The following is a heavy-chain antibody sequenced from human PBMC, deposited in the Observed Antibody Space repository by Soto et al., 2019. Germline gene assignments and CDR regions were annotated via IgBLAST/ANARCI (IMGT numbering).Heavy chain of an antibody. D-gene: IGHD3-22*01. J-gene: IGHJ4*02. Sequence: SETLSLTCAVYGGSFSGYYWSWIRQPPGKGLEWIGEINHSGSTNYNPSLKSRVTISVDTSKNQFSLKLSSVTAADTAVYYCARRTWAGGDDSSGYYYGGQDYWGQGTLVTVSS. CDR1: GGSFSGYY. V-gene: IGHV4-34*01. CDR2: INHSGST. CDR3: ARRTWAGGDDSSGYYYGGQDY.